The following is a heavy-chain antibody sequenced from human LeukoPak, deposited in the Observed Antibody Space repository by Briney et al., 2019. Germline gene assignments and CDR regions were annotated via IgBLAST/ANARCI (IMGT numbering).Heavy chain of an antibody. CDR2: IYYSGTT. Sequence: SETLSLTCTVSGDSISSGGFHWSWIRQHPGKGLEWIGYIYYSGTTYYNPSLKSRVSLSVDTSQNQFSLQLRSVTAADTAVYYCARDSPNSSGYYYHFQHWGQGTLVTVSS. D-gene: IGHD3-22*01. CDR1: GDSISSGGFH. V-gene: IGHV4-31*03. CDR3: ARDSPNSSGYYYHFQH. J-gene: IGHJ1*01.